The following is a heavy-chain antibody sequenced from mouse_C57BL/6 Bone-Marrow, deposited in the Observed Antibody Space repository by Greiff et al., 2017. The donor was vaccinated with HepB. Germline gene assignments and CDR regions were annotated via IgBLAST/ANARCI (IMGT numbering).Heavy chain of an antibody. CDR3: ARYYYERYYAMDY. CDR2: IYPRSGNT. J-gene: IGHJ4*01. CDR1: GYTFTSYG. Sequence: VQLQQSGAELARPGASVKLSCKASGYTFTSYGISWVKQRTGQGLEWIGEIYPRSGNTYYNEKFKGKATLTADKSSSTAYMELRSLISEDSAVYVCARYYYERYYAMDYWGQGTSVTVSS. V-gene: IGHV1-81*01. D-gene: IGHD2-4*01.